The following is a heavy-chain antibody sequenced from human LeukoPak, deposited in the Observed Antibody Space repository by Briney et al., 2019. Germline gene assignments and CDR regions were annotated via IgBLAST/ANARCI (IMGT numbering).Heavy chain of an antibody. CDR1: GFTFSSYA. J-gene: IGHJ4*02. Sequence: GGSLRLSCAASGFTFSSYAMHWVRQAPGKGLEWVAVISYDGSNKYYADSVKGRFTISRDNSKNTLYLQMNSLRTEDTAVYYCAKDLSSGGSYVFDYWGQGTLVTVSS. D-gene: IGHD1-26*01. CDR3: AKDLSSGGSYVFDY. V-gene: IGHV3-30-3*01. CDR2: ISYDGSNK.